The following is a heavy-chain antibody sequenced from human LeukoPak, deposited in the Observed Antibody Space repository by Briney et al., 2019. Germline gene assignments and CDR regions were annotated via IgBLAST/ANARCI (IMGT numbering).Heavy chain of an antibody. CDR2: IYTSGST. V-gene: IGHV4-4*07. CDR1: GDSISSYY. J-gene: IGHJ6*02. D-gene: IGHD4-11*01. Sequence: SETLSLTCTVSGDSISSYYWSWIRQPAGKGLEWIGRIYTSGSTNYNPSLKSRVTMSVDTSKNQFSLKLSSVTAADTAVYYCARDSYSRLVTTYYYGMDVWGQGTTVTVSS. CDR3: ARDSYSRLVTTYYYGMDV.